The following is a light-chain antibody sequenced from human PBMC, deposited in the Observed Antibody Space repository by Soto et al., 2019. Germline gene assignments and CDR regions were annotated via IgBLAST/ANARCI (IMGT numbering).Light chain of an antibody. J-gene: IGLJ3*02. Sequence: QSALTQPASVSGSPGQSITISCTGSSSDVGSHSRVSWIQQHLGKTPKLIIYEVTNRPSGVSSRFSGSKSGTTASLTISGLQAEDEADYYCTSFTSSNTWVFGGGTKLTVL. CDR1: SSDVGSHSR. V-gene: IGLV2-14*01. CDR3: TSFTSSNTWV. CDR2: EVT.